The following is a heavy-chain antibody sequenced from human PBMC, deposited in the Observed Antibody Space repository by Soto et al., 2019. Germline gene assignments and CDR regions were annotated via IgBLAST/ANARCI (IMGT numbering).Heavy chain of an antibody. V-gene: IGHV3-74*01. J-gene: IGHJ3*01. CDR2: ISGDGSST. CDR3: ARSLPGTYGAFDL. D-gene: IGHD1-7*01. Sequence: EVQLVDSGGGLVQPGGSLRLSCAASEFTFRSYWMHWVRQSPGKGLVWVSRISGDGSSTTYADSVRGRFTISRDNAKNEVYLQMDSLRAEDTSVYYCARSLPGTYGAFDLWGQGTMFTVSS. CDR1: EFTFRSYW.